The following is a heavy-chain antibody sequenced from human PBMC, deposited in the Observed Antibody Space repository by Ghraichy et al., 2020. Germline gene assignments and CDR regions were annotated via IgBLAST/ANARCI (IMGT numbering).Heavy chain of an antibody. CDR1: GVSISTYY. V-gene: IGHV4-59*01. J-gene: IGHJ5*02. Sequence: SETLSLTCTVSGVSISTYYWSWIRQPPGKGLEWIGYLYDSGSTKNNPSLRSRVTISVDTSKNRLSLTLKSVTAADTAVYYCARDWGSSSSGGLGPWGQGTLVTVSS. CDR2: LYDSGST. CDR3: ARDWGSSSSGGLGP. D-gene: IGHD2-2*01.